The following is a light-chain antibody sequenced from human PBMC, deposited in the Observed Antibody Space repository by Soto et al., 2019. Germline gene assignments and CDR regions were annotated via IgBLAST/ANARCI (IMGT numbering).Light chain of an antibody. CDR2: EVN. CDR1: SSDIGGYNS. J-gene: IGLJ3*02. V-gene: IGLV2-8*01. CDR3: SSSAGIYHYLV. Sequence: QSVLTQPPSASGSPGQSVTISCTGTSSDIGGYNSVSWYQLHPGKAPRLMIYEVNKRPSGVPDRFSGSKSGYTASLTVSGLQTEDEAFYYCSSSAGIYHYLVFGGGTKLTVL.